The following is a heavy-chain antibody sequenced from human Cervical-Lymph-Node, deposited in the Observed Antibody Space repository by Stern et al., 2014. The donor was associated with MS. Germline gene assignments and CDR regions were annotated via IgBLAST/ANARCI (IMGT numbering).Heavy chain of an antibody. CDR3: VVPAANFDY. V-gene: IGHV3-30*01. D-gene: IGHD2-2*01. J-gene: IGHJ4*02. CDR1: GFTFSSYA. CDR2: ISYDGSNK. Sequence: VQLVESGGGVVQPGRSLRLSCAASGFTFSSYAMHWVRQAPGKGPEWVAVISYDGSNKYYADSVKGRFTISRDNSKNTLYLQMNSLRAEDTAVYYCVVPAANFDYWGQGTLVTVSS.